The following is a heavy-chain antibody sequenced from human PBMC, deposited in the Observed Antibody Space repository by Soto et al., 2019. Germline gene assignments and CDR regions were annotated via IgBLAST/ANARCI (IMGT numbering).Heavy chain of an antibody. CDR3: ARDNNWSLDY. D-gene: IGHD1-1*01. V-gene: IGHV3-74*01. CDR2: IKTDGSFT. CDR1: GFTFSKHW. Sequence: GGSLRLSCAASGFTFSKHWMHWVRQAPGKGLVWVSHIKTDGSFTRDADSVKGRFTISRDNARNTLYLRMNSLRAEDTAVYYCARDNNWSLDYWGQGTLVTVSS. J-gene: IGHJ4*02.